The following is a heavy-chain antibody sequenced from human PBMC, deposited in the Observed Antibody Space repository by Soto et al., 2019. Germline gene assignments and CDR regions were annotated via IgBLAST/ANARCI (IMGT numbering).Heavy chain of an antibody. Sequence: SETLSLTCVVSGGSISSTNLWSWVRQPPGKGLEWIGEIYHSGTTNYNASLKSRVTISVDQTKNQFSLKLSSVTAADTAVYYCARERIAVASNPFEYWGQGTLVTVSS. J-gene: IGHJ4*02. V-gene: IGHV4-4*02. CDR3: ARERIAVASNPFEY. CDR2: IYHSGTT. CDR1: GGSISSTNL. D-gene: IGHD6-13*01.